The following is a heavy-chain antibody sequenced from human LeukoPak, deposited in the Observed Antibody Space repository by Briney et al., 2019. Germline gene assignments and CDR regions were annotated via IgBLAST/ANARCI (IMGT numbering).Heavy chain of an antibody. CDR1: GGSFSGYY. CDR3: ARRIQENRMTTANNWFDP. CDR2: INHSGST. V-gene: IGHV4-34*01. Sequence: PSETLSLTCAVYGGSFSGYYWSWIRQPPGKGLEWIGEINHSGSTNYNPSLKSRVTISVDTSKNQFSLKLSSVSAADSAVYYCARRIQENRMTTANNWFDPWGQGTLVTVSS. J-gene: IGHJ5*02. D-gene: IGHD4-17*01.